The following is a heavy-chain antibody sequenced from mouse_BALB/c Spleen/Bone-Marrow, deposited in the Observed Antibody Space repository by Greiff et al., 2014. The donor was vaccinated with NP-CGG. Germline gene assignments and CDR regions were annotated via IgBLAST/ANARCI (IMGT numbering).Heavy chain of an antibody. Sequence: EVKLVESGAEFVKPGASVKLSCTASGFNIKDTYMHWVKRRPEQGLEWIGRIDPANDNTKYDPKFQGKATITADTSSNTAYLQLSSLTSEDTAVYYCARADGYYAWFAYWGQGLWSLSLQ. CDR1: GFNIKDTY. J-gene: IGHJ3*01. V-gene: IGHV14-3*02. CDR3: ARADGYYAWFAY. D-gene: IGHD2-3*01. CDR2: IDPANDNT.